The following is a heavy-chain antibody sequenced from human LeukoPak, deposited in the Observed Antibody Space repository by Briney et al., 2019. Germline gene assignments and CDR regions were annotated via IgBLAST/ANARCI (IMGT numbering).Heavy chain of an antibody. CDR3: ARDGHAYGRGSPHY. CDR2: ISSSGSTK. V-gene: IGHV3-11*01. D-gene: IGHD3-10*01. CDR1: GFTFSDYF. Sequence: GGSLRLSCAASGFTFSDYFMSWIRQAPGKGLEWVSYISSSGSTKYYADSVKGRFTISRDNAKNSYLQMNSLRAEDTAVYYCARDGHAYGRGSPHYWGQGTLVTVSS. J-gene: IGHJ4*02.